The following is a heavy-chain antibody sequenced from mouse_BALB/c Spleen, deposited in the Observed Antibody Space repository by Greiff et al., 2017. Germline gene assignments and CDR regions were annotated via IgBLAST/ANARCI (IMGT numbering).Heavy chain of an antibody. CDR3: ARHGEGWYFDV. CDR2: INSNGGST. V-gene: IGHV5-6-2*01. Sequence: VKLVESGGGLVKPGGSLKLSCAASGFTFSSYYMSWVRQTPEKRLELVAAINSNGGSTYYPDTVKGRFTISRDNAKNTLYLQMSSLKSEDTALYYCARHGEGWYFDVWGAGTTVTVSS. CDR1: GFTFSSYY. J-gene: IGHJ1*01.